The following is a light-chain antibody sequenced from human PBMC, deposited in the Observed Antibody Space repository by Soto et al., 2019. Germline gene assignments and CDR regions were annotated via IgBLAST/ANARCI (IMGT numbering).Light chain of an antibody. CDR3: AAWDDSLSGHYV. J-gene: IGLJ1*01. CDR2: SNN. Sequence: QSVLTQPPSASGIPGQRVTISCSGSSSNIGSNYVYWYQQLPGTAPKLLIYSNNQRPSGVPDRFSGSKSGTSASLAISGLRSEDEADYYCAAWDDSLSGHYVFGTGTKLTVL. V-gene: IGLV1-47*02. CDR1: SSNIGSNY.